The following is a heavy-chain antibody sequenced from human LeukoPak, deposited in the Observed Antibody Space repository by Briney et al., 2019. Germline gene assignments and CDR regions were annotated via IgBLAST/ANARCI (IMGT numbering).Heavy chain of an antibody. Sequence: PSETLSLTCTVSGGSISSGGYYWSWIRQHPGKGLEWIGYIYYSGSTYYNPSLKSRVTISVDTSKNQFSLKLSSVTAADTAVYYCARGEEPLGAPFDYWGQGTLVTVSS. V-gene: IGHV4-31*03. CDR3: ARGEEPLGAPFDY. CDR1: GGSISSGGYY. J-gene: IGHJ4*02. D-gene: IGHD1-26*01. CDR2: IYYSGST.